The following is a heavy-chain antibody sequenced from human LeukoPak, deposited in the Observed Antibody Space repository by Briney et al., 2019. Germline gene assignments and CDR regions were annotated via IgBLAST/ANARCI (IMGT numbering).Heavy chain of an antibody. CDR1: GFTFSSYS. V-gene: IGHV3-49*04. CDR2: IRSKAYGGTT. Sequence: TGGSLRLSCAASGFTFSSYSMNWVRQAPGKGLEWVGFIRSKAYGGTTEYAASVKGRFTISRDDSKSIAYLQMNSLKTEDTAVYYCTRSIDTAVVTGVFSGYFDYWGQGTLVTVSS. D-gene: IGHD5-18*01. CDR3: TRSIDTAVVTGVFSGYFDY. J-gene: IGHJ4*02.